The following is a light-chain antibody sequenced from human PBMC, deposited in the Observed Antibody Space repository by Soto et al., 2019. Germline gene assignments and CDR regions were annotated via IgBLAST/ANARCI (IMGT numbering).Light chain of an antibody. CDR3: CSYAGSGTDNYV. J-gene: IGLJ1*01. CDR2: EVS. Sequence: QSALTQPASVSGSPGQSITISCTGTSSDIGGYKYVSWYQQHPGKAPKLMIYEVSNRPSGVSNRFSGSKSGNTAFLTISGLQAEDEADYYCCSYAGSGTDNYVFGSGTKLTVL. V-gene: IGLV2-14*01. CDR1: SSDIGGYKY.